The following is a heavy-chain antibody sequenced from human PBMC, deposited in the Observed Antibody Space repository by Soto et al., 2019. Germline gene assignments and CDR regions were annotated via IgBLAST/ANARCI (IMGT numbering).Heavy chain of an antibody. CDR2: ISWDGGST. V-gene: IGHV3-43*01. J-gene: IGHJ6*02. CDR3: AKDIGRGDYYDSSGYPQVDYYYGMDV. Sequence: EVQLVESGGVVVQPGGSLRLSCAASGFTFDDYTMHWVRQAPGKGLEWVSLISWDGGSTYYADSVKGRFTISRDNSKNSLYLQMNSLRTEDTALYYCAKDIGRGDYYDSSGYPQVDYYYGMDVWGQGTTVTVSS. CDR1: GFTFDDYT. D-gene: IGHD3-22*01.